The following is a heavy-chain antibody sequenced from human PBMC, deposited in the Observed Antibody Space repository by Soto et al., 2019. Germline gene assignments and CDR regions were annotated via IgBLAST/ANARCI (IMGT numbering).Heavy chain of an antibody. J-gene: IGHJ4*01. V-gene: IGHV3-23*01. CDR2: ISGSGGST. D-gene: IGHD3-22*01. CDR1: GFTFSSYA. CDR3: ATRHLYYDSSGYYFPFDY. Sequence: PGGSLRLSCACSGFTFSSYAMSWVRQAPGKGLEWVSAISGSGGSTYYADSVKGRFTISRDNSKNTLYLQMNSLRAEDTAVYYCATRHLYYDSSGYYFPFDYWGHGTLVTVSS.